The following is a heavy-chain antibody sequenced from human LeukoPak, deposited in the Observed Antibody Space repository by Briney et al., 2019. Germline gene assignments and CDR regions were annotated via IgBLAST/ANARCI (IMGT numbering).Heavy chain of an antibody. D-gene: IGHD3-22*01. J-gene: IGHJ4*02. CDR2: IKQDGSEK. V-gene: IGHV3-7*01. CDR1: GFTFSSYW. Sequence: GGSLRLSCAASGFTFSSYWMSWVRQAPGKWLEWVANIKQDGSEKYYVDSVKGRFTISRDNAKNSLYLQMNSLRAEDTAVYYCAFSSGYYYYFDYWGQGTLVTVSS. CDR3: AFSSGYYYYFDY.